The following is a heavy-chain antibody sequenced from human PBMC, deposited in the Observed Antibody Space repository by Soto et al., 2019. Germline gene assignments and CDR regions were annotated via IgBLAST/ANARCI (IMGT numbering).Heavy chain of an antibody. J-gene: IGHJ6*02. Sequence: PGGSLRLSCAASGFTFSSYDMHWVRQATGKGLEWVSAIGTAGDTYYPGSVKGRFTISRENAKNSLYLQMNSLRAEDTAVYYCARAGWLQLRFGLYYYYYGMDVWGQGTTVTVSS. D-gene: IGHD5-12*01. CDR1: GFTFSSYD. CDR2: IGTAGDT. CDR3: ARAGWLQLRFGLYYYYYGMDV. V-gene: IGHV3-13*01.